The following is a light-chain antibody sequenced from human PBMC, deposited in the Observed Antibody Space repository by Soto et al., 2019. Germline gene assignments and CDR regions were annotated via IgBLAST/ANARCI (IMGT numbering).Light chain of an antibody. CDR3: QQYDSYPLT. CDR2: NAS. Sequence: DIVMTQSPLSLPVTPGEPASISCRSSQSLLHSNGYNYLDWYLQKPGKPPKLLILNASTLGSGVPSRFSGSGSGTEFTLTISSLQPEDFATYYCQQYDSYPLTFGGGTKVDIK. V-gene: IGKV2-28*01. CDR1: QSLLHSNGYNY. J-gene: IGKJ4*01.